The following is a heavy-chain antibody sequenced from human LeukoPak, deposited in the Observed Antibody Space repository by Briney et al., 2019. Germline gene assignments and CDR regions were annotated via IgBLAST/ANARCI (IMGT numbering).Heavy chain of an antibody. Sequence: SETLSLTCTVSGGSISSYYWSWIRQPAGKGLEWIGRIYTSGSTNYNPSLKSRVTMSVDTSKNQFSLKLSSVTAADTAVYYCARVGYDILTGYLYFDYWGQGTLVTVSS. CDR1: GGSISSYY. CDR2: IYTSGST. J-gene: IGHJ4*02. V-gene: IGHV4-4*07. CDR3: ARVGYDILTGYLYFDY. D-gene: IGHD3-9*01.